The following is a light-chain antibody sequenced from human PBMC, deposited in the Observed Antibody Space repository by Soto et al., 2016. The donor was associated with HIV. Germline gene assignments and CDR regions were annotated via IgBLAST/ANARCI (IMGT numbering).Light chain of an antibody. V-gene: IGLV3-27*01. CDR2: KDT. J-gene: IGLJ2*01. Sequence: SYELTQPSSVSVSPGQTVKITCSGDVLAKNFARWFQQKPGQAPILVIYKDTYRPSGIPERFSGSNSGTTVTLIITGAHVDDEADYYCYCAADNNVVFGGGTKLTVL. CDR1: VLAKNF. CDR3: YCAADNNVV.